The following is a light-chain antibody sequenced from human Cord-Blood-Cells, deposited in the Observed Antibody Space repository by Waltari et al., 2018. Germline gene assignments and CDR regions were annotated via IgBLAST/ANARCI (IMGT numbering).Light chain of an antibody. Sequence: DIQMTQSPSSLSVSVGDRVTITCRASQSISSYLNWYQQKPGKAPKLLIYAASSLQSGVPSRFSGSGSGTDFTLTITSLQPEDFATYYCQQSYSTPYSFDQGTKLEIK. V-gene: IGKV1-39*01. J-gene: IGKJ2*03. CDR1: QSISSY. CDR3: QQSYSTPYS. CDR2: AAS.